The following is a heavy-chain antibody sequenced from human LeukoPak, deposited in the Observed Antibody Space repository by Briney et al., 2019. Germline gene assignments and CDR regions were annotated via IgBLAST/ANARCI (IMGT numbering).Heavy chain of an antibody. CDR3: ARDSEKIEVAGDFDY. Sequence: ASVKVSCKASGYTFTSYDINWVRQAPGQGLEWMGWINPNSGGTHHAQRFQGRVTLTRDTSINTVYMELSRLRSDDTAVYYCARDSEKIEVAGDFDYWGQGTLVTVSS. J-gene: IGHJ4*02. CDR1: GYTFTSYD. CDR2: INPNSGGT. V-gene: IGHV1-2*02. D-gene: IGHD6-13*01.